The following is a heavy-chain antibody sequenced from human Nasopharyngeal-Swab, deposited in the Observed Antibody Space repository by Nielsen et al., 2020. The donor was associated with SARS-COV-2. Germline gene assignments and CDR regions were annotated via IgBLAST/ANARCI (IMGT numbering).Heavy chain of an antibody. CDR2: ISSSSSYI. V-gene: IGHV3-21*01. CDR1: GFTFNNYN. D-gene: IGHD3-3*01. Sequence: SCAASGFTFNNYNFNWVRQAPGKGLEWASSISSSSSYIYYADSVKGRFTISRDNAKNSLYLQMNSLRAEDTAVYYCARDGLDYDFWSAYFMDVWGQGTTVTVSS. J-gene: IGHJ6*02. CDR3: ARDGLDYDFWSAYFMDV.